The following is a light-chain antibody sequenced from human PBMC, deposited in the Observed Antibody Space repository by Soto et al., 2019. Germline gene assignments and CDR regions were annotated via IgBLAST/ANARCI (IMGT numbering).Light chain of an antibody. CDR2: SNN. CDR1: SSNIGNNI. V-gene: IGLV1-44*01. CDR3: STWDDSLNGWV. Sequence: QSVLTQPPSASGTPGQGVTVPCSGSSSNIGNNIVNWYRHLPGTAPQLLIYSNNQRPSGVPDRFSGSKSGTSASLAISALQSEDEADYFCSTWDDSLNGWVFGGGTKVTVL. J-gene: IGLJ3*02.